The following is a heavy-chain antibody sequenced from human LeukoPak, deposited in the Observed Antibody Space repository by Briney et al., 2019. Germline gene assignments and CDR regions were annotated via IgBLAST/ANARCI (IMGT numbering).Heavy chain of an antibody. V-gene: IGHV1-8*02. Sequence: ASVKVSCKASGYTFTIYGINWVRQATGQGLEWMGWMNPNSGNTGYAQKFQGRGTMTRNTSISTAYMELSSLRSEDTAVYYCARWGSSGSPFNYYYYMDVWGKGTTVTISS. J-gene: IGHJ6*03. CDR1: GYTFTIYG. CDR3: ARWGSSGSPFNYYYYMDV. CDR2: MNPNSGNT. D-gene: IGHD3-10*01.